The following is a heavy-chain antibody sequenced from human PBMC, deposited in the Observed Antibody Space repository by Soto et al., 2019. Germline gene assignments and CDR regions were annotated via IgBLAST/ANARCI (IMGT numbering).Heavy chain of an antibody. J-gene: IGHJ5*02. CDR3: ARGIWNIEEMIYGFYLDP. CDR1: GGTFSSYA. D-gene: IGHD2-15*01. CDR2: IIPIFGTA. Sequence: ASVKVSCKASGGTFSSYAISWVRQAPGQGLEWMGGIIPIFGTANYAQKFQGRVTITADESTSTAYMELSSLRSEDTAVYYCARGIWNIEEMIYGFYLDPWGPGTLVTVSS. V-gene: IGHV1-69*13.